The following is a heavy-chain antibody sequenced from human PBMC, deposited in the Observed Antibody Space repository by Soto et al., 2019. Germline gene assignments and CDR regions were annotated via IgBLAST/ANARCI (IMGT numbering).Heavy chain of an antibody. J-gene: IGHJ3*02. CDR3: ARLYCSATSCYSVGAFDI. Sequence: SLRLSCAASGFTFSTYGMHWVRQAPGKGLEWVALIWFDGSDKYYTESVKGRFTISRDNSKSTLYLQMNSLRAEDTAFYYCARLYCSATSCYSVGAFDIRGPGTMVTVSS. V-gene: IGHV3-33*01. CDR2: IWFDGSDK. D-gene: IGHD2-2*01. CDR1: GFTFSTYG.